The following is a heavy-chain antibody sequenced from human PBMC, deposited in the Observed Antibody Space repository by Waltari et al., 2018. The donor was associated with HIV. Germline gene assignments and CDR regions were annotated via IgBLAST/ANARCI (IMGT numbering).Heavy chain of an antibody. J-gene: IGHJ4*02. CDR1: GFTFGDSA. V-gene: IGHV3-49*03. CDR2: IRSKTYGGTT. Sequence: EVQLVESGGGLVQSGRSLRRSCTASGFTFGDSAMGWFRQAPGKGLEWVGFIRSKTYGGTTEHAASVKDRFTISRDDSKSIAYLQMNSLKTEDTAVYYCSRSRGYSYGYADYWGQGTLVTVSS. CDR3: SRSRGYSYGYADY. D-gene: IGHD5-18*01.